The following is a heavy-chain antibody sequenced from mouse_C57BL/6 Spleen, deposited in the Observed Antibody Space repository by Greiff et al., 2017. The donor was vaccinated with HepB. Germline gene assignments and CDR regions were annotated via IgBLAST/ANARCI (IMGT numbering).Heavy chain of an antibody. J-gene: IGHJ1*03. CDR2: IHPSDSDT. Sequence: QVQLKQPGAELVKPGASVKVSCKASGYTFTSYWMHWVKQRPGQGLEWIGRIHPSDSDTNYNQKFKGKATLTVDKSSSTAYMQLSSLTSEDSAVYYCAILGYSNYWYFDVWGTGTTVTVSS. V-gene: IGHV1-74*01. D-gene: IGHD2-5*01. CDR3: AILGYSNYWYFDV. CDR1: GYTFTSYW.